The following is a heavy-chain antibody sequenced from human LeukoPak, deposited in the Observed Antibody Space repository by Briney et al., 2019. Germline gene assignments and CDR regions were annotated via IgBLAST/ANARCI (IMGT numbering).Heavy chain of an antibody. J-gene: IGHJ6*02. CDR2: ISYDGSNK. Sequence: GGSLRLSCAASGFTFSSYGMHWVHQAPGKGLEWVAVISYDGSNKYYADSVKGRFTISRDNSKNTLYLQMNSLRAEDTAVYYCAKDLVGYCSGGSCSGMDVWGQGTTVTVSS. CDR3: AKDLVGYCSGGSCSGMDV. D-gene: IGHD2-15*01. CDR1: GFTFSSYG. V-gene: IGHV3-30*18.